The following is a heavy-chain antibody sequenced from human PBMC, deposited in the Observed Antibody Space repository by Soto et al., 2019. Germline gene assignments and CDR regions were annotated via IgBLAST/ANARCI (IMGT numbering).Heavy chain of an antibody. CDR3: TPDISAANIFDY. CDR1: GFTFSYAW. Sequence: PGGSLRLSCAASGFTFSYAWMNWVRQAPGKGLEWVGRIKSIADGGTADYAAPVKARFTISRDDSKSTLSLQMNSLKTEDTAVYYCTPDISAANIFDYWGQGTLVTVSS. D-gene: IGHD2-15*01. V-gene: IGHV3-15*01. J-gene: IGHJ4*01. CDR2: IKSIADGGTA.